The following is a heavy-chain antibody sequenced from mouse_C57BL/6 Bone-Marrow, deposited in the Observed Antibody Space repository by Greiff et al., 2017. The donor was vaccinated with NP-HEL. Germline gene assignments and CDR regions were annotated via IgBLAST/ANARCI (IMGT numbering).Heavy chain of an antibody. Sequence: EVMLVESEGGLVQPGSSMKLSCTASGFTFSDYYMAWVRQVPEKGLEWVANINYDGSSTYYLDSLKSRFIISRDNAKNILYLQMSSLKSEDTATYYCARGATAYYFDYWGQGTTLTVSS. CDR3: ARGATAYYFDY. V-gene: IGHV5-16*01. CDR1: GFTFSDYY. J-gene: IGHJ2*01. CDR2: INYDGSST. D-gene: IGHD1-2*01.